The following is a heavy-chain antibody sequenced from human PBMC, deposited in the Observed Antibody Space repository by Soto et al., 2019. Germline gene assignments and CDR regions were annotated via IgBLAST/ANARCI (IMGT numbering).Heavy chain of an antibody. D-gene: IGHD6-19*01. CDR3: ARDCAGYSSGWYQRGGFDY. V-gene: IGHV3-33*01. CDR2: IWYDGSNK. J-gene: IGHJ4*02. Sequence: QVQLVESGGGVVQPGRSLRLFWAASGFTFSSYGMHWVRQAPGKGLEWVAVIWYDGSNKYYADSVKGRFTISRDNSKNTLYLQMNSLRAEDTAVYYCARDCAGYSSGWYQRGGFDYWGQGTLVTVSS. CDR1: GFTFSSYG.